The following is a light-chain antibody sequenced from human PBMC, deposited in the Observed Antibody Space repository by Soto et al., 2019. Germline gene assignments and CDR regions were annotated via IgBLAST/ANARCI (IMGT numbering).Light chain of an antibody. Sequence: EIVLTQSPATLSLSPGEIATLSCRASQRVTTSLAWYQHKPGQAPRLLIYGASNRATGIPARFSGSGSGTDFTLTISSLEPEDFAVYYCQQRSNWPVTFGQGTRLEI. J-gene: IGKJ5*01. V-gene: IGKV3-11*01. CDR1: QRVTTS. CDR2: GAS. CDR3: QQRSNWPVT.